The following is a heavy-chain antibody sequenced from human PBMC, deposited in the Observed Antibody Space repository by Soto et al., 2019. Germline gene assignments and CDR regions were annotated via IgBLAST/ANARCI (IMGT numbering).Heavy chain of an antibody. Sequence: SETLSLTCAVSGGSISSGGYSWSWIRQPPGKGLEWIGYIYHSGSTYYNPSLKSRVTISVDRSKNQFSLKLSSVTAANTAVYYCARVPDRWGQGTLVTVSS. V-gene: IGHV4-30-2*01. D-gene: IGHD2-2*01. CDR2: IYHSGST. CDR1: GGSISSGGYS. CDR3: ARVPDR. J-gene: IGHJ5*02.